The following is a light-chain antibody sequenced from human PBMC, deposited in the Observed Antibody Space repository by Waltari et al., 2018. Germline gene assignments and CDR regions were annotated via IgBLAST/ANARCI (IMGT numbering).Light chain of an antibody. CDR1: QNVFTY. Sequence: DIVLTQSPASLSLSPGQRATLSCRANQNVFTYIASYQQRPGQAPRLLVYDTSNRATGIPARFSGSGSATDFTLTISGLEPEDSAIYYCQQRSNWPRTFGQGTRLEIK. V-gene: IGKV3-11*01. CDR2: DTS. J-gene: IGKJ5*01. CDR3: QQRSNWPRT.